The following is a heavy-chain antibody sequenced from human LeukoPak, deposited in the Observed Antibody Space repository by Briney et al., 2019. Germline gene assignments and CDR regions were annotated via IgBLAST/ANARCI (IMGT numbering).Heavy chain of an antibody. D-gene: IGHD6-19*01. Sequence: GASVKVSCKASGYTSTGYYMHWVRQAPGQGLEWMGWINPNSGGTNYAQKFQGRVTMTRDTPISTAYMELSRLRSDDTGVYYCARENGYSSGCDYWGQGTRVTVSS. CDR2: INPNSGGT. V-gene: IGHV1-2*02. CDR1: GYTSTGYY. J-gene: IGHJ4*02. CDR3: ARENGYSSGCDY.